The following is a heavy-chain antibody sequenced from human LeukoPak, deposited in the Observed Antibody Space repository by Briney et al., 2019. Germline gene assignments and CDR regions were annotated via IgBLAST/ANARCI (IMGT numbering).Heavy chain of an antibody. J-gene: IGHJ3*02. D-gene: IGHD3-16*01. CDR3: ARRGRLGPSHAFDI. Sequence: SETLSLTCSVSGVSISSYYWSWLRQPPGKGLEWSGYIYYSGSTNYNPSLKSRVTISVDTSKKQFSLKLSSVTAADTAVYYCARRGRLGPSHAFDIWGQGTMVTVSS. CDR2: IYYSGST. CDR1: GVSISSYY. V-gene: IGHV4-59*08.